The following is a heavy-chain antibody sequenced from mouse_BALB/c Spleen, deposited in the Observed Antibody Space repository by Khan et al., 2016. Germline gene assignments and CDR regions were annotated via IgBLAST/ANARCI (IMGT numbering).Heavy chain of an antibody. Sequence: QVQLQQSGPELVKPGASVKISCKASGYAFSSSWMNWVKQRPGQGLEWIGRIYPGAGDTHYTGKFKGKATLTADKSSSTAYMQLSSLTAVDAAVYFCARGYGYGAMDYWGQGTSVTVSS. CDR2: IYPGAGDT. J-gene: IGHJ4*01. D-gene: IGHD1-2*01. CDR3: ARGYGYGAMDY. V-gene: IGHV1-82*01. CDR1: GYAFSSSW.